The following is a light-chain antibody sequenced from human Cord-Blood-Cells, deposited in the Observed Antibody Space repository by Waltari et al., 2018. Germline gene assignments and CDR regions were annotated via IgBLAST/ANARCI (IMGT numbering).Light chain of an antibody. CDR2: AAS. J-gene: IGKJ1*01. CDR1: QGISSY. Sequence: DIQLTQSPSFLSASVGDRVTITCRASQGISSYLAWYQQKPGKAPKLLIYAASTLQSGVPSRFSGSGSGTEFTLTISSLQPEDFATYYCQQYNNWPPWTFGQGTKVEIK. V-gene: IGKV1-9*01. CDR3: QQYNNWPPWT.